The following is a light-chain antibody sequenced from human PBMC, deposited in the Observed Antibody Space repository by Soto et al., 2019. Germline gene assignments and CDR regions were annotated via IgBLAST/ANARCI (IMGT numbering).Light chain of an antibody. CDR3: QQRSNWPPGFT. Sequence: EIVMTQSPATLSVSPGERATPSCRASQSVSSDLAWYQQKLGQAPRLLIYSASTRATGIPDRFSGSGSGTDFTLTISSLEPEDFAVYYCQQRSNWPPGFTFGPGTKVDIK. CDR2: SAS. CDR1: QSVSSD. V-gene: IGKV3-11*01. J-gene: IGKJ3*01.